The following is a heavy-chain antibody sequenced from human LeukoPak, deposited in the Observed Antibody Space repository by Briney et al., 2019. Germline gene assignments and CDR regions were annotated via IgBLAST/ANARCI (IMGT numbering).Heavy chain of an antibody. CDR2: MSPNSDNR. J-gene: IGHJ3*02. V-gene: IGHV1-8*01. D-gene: IGHD2-21*02. CDR3: AAIMVVTAGVAFNI. CDR1: GYTFTSYD. Sequence: VSVKVSCKASGYTFTSYDINWVRQATGQGLEWMGWMSPNSDNRGYEQNFQGRVTMTMDTSISTAYMELSSPRSEDTAVYYCAAIMVVTAGVAFNIWGQGTMVTVSS.